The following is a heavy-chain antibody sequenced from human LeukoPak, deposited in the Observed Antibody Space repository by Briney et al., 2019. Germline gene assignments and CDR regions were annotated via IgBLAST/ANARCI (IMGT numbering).Heavy chain of an antibody. J-gene: IGHJ3*02. Sequence: GASVKVSCKASGVTFRSSAISWVRQAPGQGLEWMGGVTPIFGTTNYALRFQGRVTITTDESTSTAYMELSSLRSEDTAVYYCARVGAGNTGAFDIWGQGTVVTVSS. CDR2: VTPIFGTT. CDR3: ARVGAGNTGAFDI. CDR1: GVTFRSSA. V-gene: IGHV1-69*05. D-gene: IGHD4-23*01.